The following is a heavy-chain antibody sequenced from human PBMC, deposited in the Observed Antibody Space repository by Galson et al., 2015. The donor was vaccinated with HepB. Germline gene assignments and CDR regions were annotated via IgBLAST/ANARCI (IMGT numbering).Heavy chain of an antibody. CDR3: AREATREVFDY. D-gene: IGHD1-1*01. CDR1: GFTFSSYS. V-gene: IGHV3-21*01. Sequence: SLRLSCAASGFTFSSYSMNWVRQAPGKGLEWVSSIGGSSRSTYHADAVKGRFTISRDNAKNSLYLQMDRLRDEDTAVYYCAREATREVFDYWGQGTLVTVSS. J-gene: IGHJ4*02. CDR2: IGGSSRST.